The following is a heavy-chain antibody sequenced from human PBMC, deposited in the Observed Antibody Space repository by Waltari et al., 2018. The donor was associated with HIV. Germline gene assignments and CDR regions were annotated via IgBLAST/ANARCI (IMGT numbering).Heavy chain of an antibody. CDR2: IKDDGSEK. Sequence: EVQLMESGGGLVQSGGSLRRSCAASGFTFTNFWMSWVRQTPGKGLEWVAYIKDDGSEKYYMGSVKGRFTISRDNAKNSMFLQMNSLRAEDTAVYYCARIGTFPHNYAIDFWGQGTTVTVSS. CDR3: ARIGTFPHNYAIDF. J-gene: IGHJ6*02. V-gene: IGHV3-7*01. D-gene: IGHD1-26*01. CDR1: GFTFTNFW.